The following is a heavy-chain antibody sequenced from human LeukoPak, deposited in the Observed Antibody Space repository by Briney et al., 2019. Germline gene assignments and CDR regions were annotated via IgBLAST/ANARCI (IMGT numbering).Heavy chain of an antibody. V-gene: IGHV3-30*02. Sequence: GGSLRLSCAASGFTFSSYGMHWVRQAPGKGLEWVAFIRNDGSNKYYADSVKGRFTISRDNSKNTLYLQMNSLRAEDTAVYYCAKAHPGGTDYWGQGTLVTVSS. CDR1: GFTFSSYG. J-gene: IGHJ4*02. D-gene: IGHD1-14*01. CDR3: AKAHPGGTDY. CDR2: IRNDGSNK.